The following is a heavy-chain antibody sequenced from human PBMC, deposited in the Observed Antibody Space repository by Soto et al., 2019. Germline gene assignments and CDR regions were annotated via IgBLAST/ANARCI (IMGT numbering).Heavy chain of an antibody. CDR2: ISSSGHTI. Sequence: EVQLVESGGGLVQPGGSLRLSCVASGFTFSSYEMNWVRQAPGKGLEWVSYISSSGHTIYYADSVKGRFTISRDNAKNSLYLQMNSLRAEDKAVYYCARGGCSSTSCHKRLNGCDHWGQGTLVTVSS. CDR1: GFTFSSYE. J-gene: IGHJ5*02. V-gene: IGHV3-48*03. CDR3: ARGGCSSTSCHKRLNGCDH. D-gene: IGHD2-2*02.